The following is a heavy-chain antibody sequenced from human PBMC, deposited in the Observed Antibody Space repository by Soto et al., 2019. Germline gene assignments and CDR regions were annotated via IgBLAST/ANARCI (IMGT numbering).Heavy chain of an antibody. CDR2: ITKTGDT. D-gene: IGHD6-13*01. CDR3: AKGLLNGRWYAAD. V-gene: IGHV3-23*01. J-gene: IGHJ4*02. Sequence: EVHLLASGGVLVQPGESLRLSCETSGFTFSNCVMTWVRQAPGKGLEWVSVITKTGDTDYADSVKGRFTISRENSKNTVYLQMNSLRAEDTAVYYCAKGLLNGRWYAADWGQGTLVTVSS. CDR1: GFTFSNCV.